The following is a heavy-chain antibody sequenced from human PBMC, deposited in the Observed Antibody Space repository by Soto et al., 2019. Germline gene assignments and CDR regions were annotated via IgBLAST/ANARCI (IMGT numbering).Heavy chain of an antibody. Sequence: SETLSLTXTVSGGSISSYYWSWIRQPPGKGLEWIGYIYYSGSTNYNPSLKSRVTISVDTSKNQFSLKLSSVTAADTAVYYCARDRQWLVDPWGQGTLVTVSS. CDR1: GGSISSYY. CDR2: IYYSGST. V-gene: IGHV4-59*01. J-gene: IGHJ5*02. CDR3: ARDRQWLVDP. D-gene: IGHD6-19*01.